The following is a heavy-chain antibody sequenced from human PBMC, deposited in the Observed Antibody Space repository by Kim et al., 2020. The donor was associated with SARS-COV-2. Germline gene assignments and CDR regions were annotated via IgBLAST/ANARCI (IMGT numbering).Heavy chain of an antibody. V-gene: IGHV3-21*01. J-gene: IGHJ6*02. D-gene: IGHD2-21*01. Sequence: GGSLRLSCAASGFTFSSYSMYWVRQAPGKGLEWVSSISSSSSYIYYADSVKGRFTISRDNAKNSLYLQMNSLRAEDTAVYYCARDPYGGDLFYYYYGMDVWGQGTTVTVSS. CDR2: ISSSSSYI. CDR1: GFTFSSYS. CDR3: ARDPYGGDLFYYYYGMDV.